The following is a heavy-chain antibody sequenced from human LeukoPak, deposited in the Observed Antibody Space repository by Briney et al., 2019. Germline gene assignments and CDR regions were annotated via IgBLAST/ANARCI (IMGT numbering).Heavy chain of an antibody. V-gene: IGHV3-21*01. J-gene: IGHJ4*02. CDR1: GFTFSSYN. Sequence: PGGSLRLSCAASGFTFSSYNMNWVRQTPGKGLEWVSSISRSGSRYIYYADSVKGRFTISRDNAKNSLYLQMDSLRAEDTAVYYCARPEIDDYGDFHYWGQGTPVAVSS. D-gene: IGHD4-17*01. CDR3: ARPEIDDYGDFHY. CDR2: ISRSGSRYI.